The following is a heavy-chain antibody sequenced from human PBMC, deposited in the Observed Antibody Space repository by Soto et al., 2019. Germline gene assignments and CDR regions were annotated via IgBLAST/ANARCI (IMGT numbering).Heavy chain of an antibody. CDR2: IIPIFGTA. CDR1: GGTFSSYA. CDR3: ASRYSSGWYDSDY. V-gene: IGHV1-69*13. J-gene: IGHJ4*02. Sequence: SVKVSCKASGGTFSSYAISWVRQAPGQGLEWMGGIIPIFGTANYAQKFQGRVTITADESTSTAYMELSSLRSEDTAVYYCASRYSSGWYDSDYWGQGTLVTVSS. D-gene: IGHD6-19*01.